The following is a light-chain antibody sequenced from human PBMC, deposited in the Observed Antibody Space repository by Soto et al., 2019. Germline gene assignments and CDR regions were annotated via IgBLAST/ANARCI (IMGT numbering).Light chain of an antibody. CDR2: DVS. CDR1: SSEVGGYNY. Sequence: QSALTQPASVSGSPGQSITISCTGTSSEVGGYNYVSWYQQHPRKAPNLMIYDVSNRSSGVSNRLSGSKSGNTASLTTSGLQAEDEADYYCSSYTSSSTLDVFGTGTKSPS. CDR3: SSYTSSSTLDV. V-gene: IGLV2-14*01. J-gene: IGLJ1*01.